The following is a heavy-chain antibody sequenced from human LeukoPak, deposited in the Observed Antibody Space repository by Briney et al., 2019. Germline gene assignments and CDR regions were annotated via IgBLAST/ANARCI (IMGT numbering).Heavy chain of an antibody. D-gene: IGHD3-22*01. V-gene: IGHV3-74*01. CDR1: GFSLSDYS. Sequence: GGSLRLSCAASGFSLSDYSMHWVRRAPGKGLVWVSRIKSDGSSTSYADSVKGRFTISRDNARNTLFLQMNSLRAEDTAVYYCARYYYDSNRGAYWGQGTLVTVSS. CDR2: IKSDGSST. CDR3: ARYYYDSNRGAY. J-gene: IGHJ4*02.